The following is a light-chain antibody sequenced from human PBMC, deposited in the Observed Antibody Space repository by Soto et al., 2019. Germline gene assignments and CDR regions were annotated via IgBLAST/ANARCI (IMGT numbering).Light chain of an antibody. CDR2: NDN. V-gene: IGLV1-44*01. J-gene: IGLJ2*01. Sequence: QSVLTQPPSASGTPGQRVTISCSGSSSNIGSNTVNWYQQITGTAPKLLIYNDNQRPSGVPDRFSGSKSGTSGSLAISGLQSEDEGDYYCAAWDDSLNGHVGFGGGTKRTGL. CDR3: AAWDDSLNGHVG. CDR1: SSNIGSNT.